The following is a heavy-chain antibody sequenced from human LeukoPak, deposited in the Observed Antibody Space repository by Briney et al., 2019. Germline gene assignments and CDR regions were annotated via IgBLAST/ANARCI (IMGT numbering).Heavy chain of an antibody. Sequence: TSQTLSLTCTVSGGSISSGSYYWSWIRQPAGKGLEWIGCIYTSGSANYNASLKSRVTISVDTSKNQFSLKLSSVTAADTAVYYCARDSRSGWGNWFDPWGQGTLVTVSS. J-gene: IGHJ5*02. CDR1: GGSISSGSYY. D-gene: IGHD6-19*01. CDR2: IYTSGSA. CDR3: ARDSRSGWGNWFDP. V-gene: IGHV4-61*02.